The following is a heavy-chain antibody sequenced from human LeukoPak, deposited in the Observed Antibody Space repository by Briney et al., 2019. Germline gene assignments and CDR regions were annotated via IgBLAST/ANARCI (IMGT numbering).Heavy chain of an antibody. J-gene: IGHJ4*02. CDR1: GGSISSSSYY. CDR2: IYYSGRT. D-gene: IGHD6-19*01. Sequence: PSETLSLTCTVSGGSISSSSYYWGWIRQPPGKGLEWIGSIYYSGRTYYNASLKSRVTISVDTSKNQFSLKLSSVTAADTAVYYCARILRGGIAVAGTGVNYWGQGTLVTVSS. CDR3: ARILRGGIAVAGTGVNY. V-gene: IGHV4-39*01.